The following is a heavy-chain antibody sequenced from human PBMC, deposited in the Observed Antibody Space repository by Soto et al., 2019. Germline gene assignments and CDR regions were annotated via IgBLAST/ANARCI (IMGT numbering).Heavy chain of an antibody. CDR2: IYYSGST. V-gene: IGHV4-31*03. CDR3: ARDRGYYDSSGYFHYFVY. J-gene: IGHJ4*02. Sequence: SETLSLTCTVSGGSISSGGYYWSWIRQHPGKGLEWIGYIYYSGSTYYNPSLKSRVTISVDTSKNQFSLKLSSVTAADTAVYYCARDRGYYDSSGYFHYFVYWGQGTLVTVSS. D-gene: IGHD3-22*01. CDR1: GGSISSGGYY.